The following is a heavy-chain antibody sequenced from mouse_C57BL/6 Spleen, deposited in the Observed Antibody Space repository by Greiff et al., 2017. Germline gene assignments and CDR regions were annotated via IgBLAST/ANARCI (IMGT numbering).Heavy chain of an antibody. J-gene: IGHJ1*03. D-gene: IGHD2-3*01. CDR3: ARDGYYLDWYFDV. CDR1: GYSITSGYY. V-gene: IGHV3-6*01. CDR2: ISYDGSN. Sequence: EVQLKESGPGLVKPSQSLSLTCSVTGYSITSGYYWNWIRQFPGNKLEWMGYISYDGSNNYNPSLKNRISITCDTSKNQFFLKLNSVTTEDTATYYCARDGYYLDWYFDVWGTGTTVTVSS.